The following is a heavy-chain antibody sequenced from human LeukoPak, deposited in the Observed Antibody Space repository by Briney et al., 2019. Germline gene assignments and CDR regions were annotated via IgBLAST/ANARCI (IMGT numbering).Heavy chain of an antibody. CDR3: ALASIRHY. D-gene: IGHD3-3*02. CDR1: GFTVSSNY. CDR2: IYSGGST. Sequence: GGSLRLYCAASGFTVSSNYMSWVRQAPGKGLEWVSVIYSGGSTYYADSVKGRFTISRDNSKNTLYLQMNSLRAEDTAVYYCALASIRHYWGQGTLVTVSS. V-gene: IGHV3-53*01. J-gene: IGHJ4*02.